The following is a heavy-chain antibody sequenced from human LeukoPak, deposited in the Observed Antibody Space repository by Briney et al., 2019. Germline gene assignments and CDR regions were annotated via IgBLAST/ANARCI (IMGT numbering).Heavy chain of an antibody. V-gene: IGHV3-66*01. D-gene: IGHD6-13*01. J-gene: IGHJ5*02. CDR1: GFTVSSNY. Sequence: PGGSLRLSWAASGFTVSSNYMSWVRQAPGKGLEWVSVIYSGGSTYYADSVKGRFTISRDNSKNTLYLQMNSLRAEDTAVYYCARESSSSWSQRGWFDPWGQGTLVTVSS. CDR3: ARESSSSWSQRGWFDP. CDR2: IYSGGST.